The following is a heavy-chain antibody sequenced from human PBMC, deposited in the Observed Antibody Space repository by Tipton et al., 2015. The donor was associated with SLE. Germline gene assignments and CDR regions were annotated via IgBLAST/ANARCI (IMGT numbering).Heavy chain of an antibody. V-gene: IGHV4-4*08. CDR2: LYTSGTT. CDR3: VGGTLVDFYYYYMDV. J-gene: IGHJ6*03. CDR1: GDSITRHY. D-gene: IGHD3-16*01. Sequence: TLSLTCTVSGDSITRHYWTWVRQPPGKGLEWIAYLYTSGTTNYNPSLKSRVTIAVDTSKNQLSLRLNSVTAADTAVYYCVGGTLVDFYYYYMDVWGKGTTVTVSS.